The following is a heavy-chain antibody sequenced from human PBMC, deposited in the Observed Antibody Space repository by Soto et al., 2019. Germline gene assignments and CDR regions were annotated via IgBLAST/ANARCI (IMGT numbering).Heavy chain of an antibody. CDR2: TFSGGST. J-gene: IGHJ6*02. V-gene: IGHV3-53*01. Sequence: PGGSLRLSCLASGFTVTTNYMIWVRQPPGKGLEWVSTTFSGGSTNYADSVRGRFSISRDNSKNTVYLQMNNLRVEDTAAYYCAKKSPSSIQGWAFAMDVWGQGTTVTVSS. CDR3: AKKSPSSIQGWAFAMDV. CDR1: GFTVTTNY. D-gene: IGHD1-26*01.